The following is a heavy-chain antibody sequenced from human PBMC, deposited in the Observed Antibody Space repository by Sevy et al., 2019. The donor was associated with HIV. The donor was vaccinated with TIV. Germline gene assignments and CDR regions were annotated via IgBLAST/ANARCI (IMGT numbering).Heavy chain of an antibody. V-gene: IGHV3-9*01. Sequence: SLRLSCAASGFTFDDYAMHWVRQAPGKGLEWVSGISWNSGSIGYADSVKGRFTISRDNAKNSLYLQMNSLRAEDTALYYCAKVWSGYYYYYGMDVWGQGTTVTVSS. CDR1: GFTFDDYA. CDR3: AKVWSGYYYYYGMDV. D-gene: IGHD3-10*01. J-gene: IGHJ6*02. CDR2: ISWNSGSI.